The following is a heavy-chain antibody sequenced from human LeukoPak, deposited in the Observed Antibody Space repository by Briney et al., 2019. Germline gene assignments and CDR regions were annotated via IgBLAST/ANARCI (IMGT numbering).Heavy chain of an antibody. CDR1: GFTFSSYW. D-gene: IGHD3-22*01. Sequence: GGSLRLSCEASGFTFSSYWMHWVRQAPGKGLVWVSRINSDGSSTSYADSVKGRFTISRDNAKNTLYLQMNSLRAEDTAVYYCARDPARPITMIVVVIPADYMDVWGKGTTVTVSS. CDR2: INSDGSST. V-gene: IGHV3-74*01. CDR3: ARDPARPITMIVVVIPADYMDV. J-gene: IGHJ6*03.